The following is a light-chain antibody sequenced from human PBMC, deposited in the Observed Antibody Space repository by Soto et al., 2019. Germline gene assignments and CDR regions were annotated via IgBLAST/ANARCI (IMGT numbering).Light chain of an antibody. CDR1: QSVNSD. J-gene: IGKJ1*01. CDR2: GSS. Sequence: ETVMTQFPATLSVSPGERATLSCRASQSVNSDLAWYQKKPGQAPRLLIYGSSTRATGIPARFSGGGSGTEFTLTISSLQSEDFAVYYCQQNNNWPRTFGQGTKVDIK. CDR3: QQNNNWPRT. V-gene: IGKV3-15*01.